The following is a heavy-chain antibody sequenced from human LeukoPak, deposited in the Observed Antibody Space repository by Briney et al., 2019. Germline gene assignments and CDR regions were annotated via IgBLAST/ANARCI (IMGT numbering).Heavy chain of an antibody. CDR1: GYTFTSYY. Sequence: ASVKVSCKASGYTFTSYYMHWVRQAPGQGLEWMGIINPSGGSTSYGQKFQGRVTMTRDTSTSTVYMELSSLRSEDTAVYYCARGGAPSIAAAGKDFDYWGQGTLVTVSS. CDR2: INPSGGST. D-gene: IGHD6-13*01. J-gene: IGHJ4*02. V-gene: IGHV1-46*01. CDR3: ARGGAPSIAAAGKDFDY.